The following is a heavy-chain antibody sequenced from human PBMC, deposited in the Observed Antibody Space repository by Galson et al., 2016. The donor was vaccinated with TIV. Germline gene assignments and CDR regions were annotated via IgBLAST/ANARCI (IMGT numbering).Heavy chain of an antibody. CDR3: ARVPEGVGTEYFFDH. J-gene: IGHJ4*02. V-gene: IGHV3-11*06. D-gene: IGHD1-26*01. CDR1: GFAFNNYY. CDR2: ISNSGSYT. Sequence: SLRLSCAASGFAFNNYYLTWIRQTPGKGLEWVSCISNSGSYTNYADSVKGRFTVSRDNPKTSLYLQMNSLRVEDTAVYYCARVPEGVGTEYFFDHWGQGTLVTVSS.